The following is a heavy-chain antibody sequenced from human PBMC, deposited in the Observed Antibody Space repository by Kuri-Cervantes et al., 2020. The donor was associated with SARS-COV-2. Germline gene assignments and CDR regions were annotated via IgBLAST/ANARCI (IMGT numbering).Heavy chain of an antibody. CDR3: AKDHFGVHDF. CDR1: GFNFSRTD. Sequence: GESLKISCAASGFNFSRTDMHWVCQAPGKGLEWVAVISYDGKKKKCIGSGKGRFTISRDNSQNTVYLRMTNLRSEDTAMYYCAKDHFGVHDFWGQGTLVTVSS. J-gene: IGHJ4*02. CDR2: ISYDGKKK. V-gene: IGHV3-30*18. D-gene: IGHD2-21*01.